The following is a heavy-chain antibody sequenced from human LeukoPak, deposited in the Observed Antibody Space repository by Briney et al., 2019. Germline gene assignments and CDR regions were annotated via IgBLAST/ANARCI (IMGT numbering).Heavy chain of an antibody. Sequence: SSETLSLTCTVSGGSVSNYYWSWVRQPAGKGLEWIGRIYGSGTTRYNPSLQSRVTMSVDVSKNQFSLKLTSMTAADTAVYYCARENGHYSGSGSYYAYWGQGTLVTVSS. V-gene: IGHV4-4*07. CDR1: GGSVSNYY. D-gene: IGHD3-10*01. CDR3: ARENGHYSGSGSYYAY. J-gene: IGHJ4*02. CDR2: IYGSGTT.